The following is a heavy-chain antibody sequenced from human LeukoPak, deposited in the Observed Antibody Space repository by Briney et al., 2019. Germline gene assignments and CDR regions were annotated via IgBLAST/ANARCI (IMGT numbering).Heavy chain of an antibody. J-gene: IGHJ1*01. V-gene: IGHV1-18*01. Sequence: ASVKVSCKASGYTFTSYGISWVRQAPGQGLEWMGWISAYNGNTNYAQKLQGRVTMTTDTSTSTAYMELRSLRSDDTAVYYCARDLYDSSGYYYRHFQHWGQGTLVTVSS. D-gene: IGHD3-22*01. CDR3: ARDLYDSSGYYYRHFQH. CDR2: ISAYNGNT. CDR1: GYTFTSYG.